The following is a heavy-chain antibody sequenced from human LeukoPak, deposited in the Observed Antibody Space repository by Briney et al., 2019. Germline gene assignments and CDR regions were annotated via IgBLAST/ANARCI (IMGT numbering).Heavy chain of an antibody. CDR3: ARAGDTYYDILTGYYDY. CDR1: GFTFSSYA. CDR2: ISGSGGST. J-gene: IGHJ4*02. D-gene: IGHD3-9*01. Sequence: GGSLRLSCAASGFTFSSYAMSWVRQAPGKGLEGFSAISGSGGSTYYADSVKGRFTISRDNAKNSLYLQMNSLRAEDTAVYYCARAGDTYYDILTGYYDYWGQGTLVTVSS. V-gene: IGHV3-23*01.